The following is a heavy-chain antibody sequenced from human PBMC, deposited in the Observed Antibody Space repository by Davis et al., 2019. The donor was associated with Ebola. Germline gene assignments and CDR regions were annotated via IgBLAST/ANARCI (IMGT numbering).Heavy chain of an antibody. CDR2: ISYEGSDE. D-gene: IGHD3-22*01. CDR1: GFTLSNFA. J-gene: IGHJ3*01. Sequence: PGGSLRLSCVASGFTLSNFAMHWVSQAPGKGLEWVAVISYEGSDEYYADSVKGRLIISRDNSKNTLYLQMNSLRAEDTAVYYCARTYYFDDSGYRNAFDVWGQGTMVTISS. V-gene: IGHV3-30-3*01. CDR3: ARTYYFDDSGYRNAFDV.